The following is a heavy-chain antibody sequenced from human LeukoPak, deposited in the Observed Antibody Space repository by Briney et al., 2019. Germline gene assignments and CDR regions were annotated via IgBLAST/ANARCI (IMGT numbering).Heavy chain of an antibody. D-gene: IGHD4-11*01. Sequence: GGSLRLSCVASGFTFSSYSMNWVRQAPGKGLEWVSPISSSSSYIYYADSVKGRFTISRDNAKNSLYLQMNSLRAEDTAVYYCARSTHPYYYYYMDVWGKGTTVTVSS. CDR1: GFTFSSYS. J-gene: IGHJ6*03. V-gene: IGHV3-21*01. CDR3: ARSTHPYYYYYMDV. CDR2: ISSSSSYI.